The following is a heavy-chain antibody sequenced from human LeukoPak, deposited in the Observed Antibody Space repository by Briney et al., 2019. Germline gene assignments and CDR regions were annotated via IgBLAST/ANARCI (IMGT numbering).Heavy chain of an antibody. CDR1: GASVSTTSCL. J-gene: IGHJ4*02. Sequence: SETLSLTCVVSGASVSTTSCLLGWVRQTPGKGLEWIGSISYTGSSYYNPSLNSRVTMSLDPAKNHFSLRMTSLTAADTAVYYCVRDLGVGGSWPLDFWGPGTVVIVSS. CDR2: ISYTGSS. CDR3: VRDLGVGGSWPLDF. D-gene: IGHD2-15*01. V-gene: IGHV4-39*07.